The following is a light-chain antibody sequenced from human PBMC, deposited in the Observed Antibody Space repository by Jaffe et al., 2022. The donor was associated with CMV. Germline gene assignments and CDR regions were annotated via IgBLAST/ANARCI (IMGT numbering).Light chain of an antibody. CDR1: QDIKNW. CDR2: ETS. V-gene: IGKV1-5*03. CDR3: QQYHAYWT. J-gene: IGKJ1*01. Sequence: DIQMTQSPSTLSASVGDRVTITCRASQDIKNWLAWYQQRPGKAPKLLIYETSTLESGVPLRFSGSGSGTEFSLTINSLQPDDLATYYCQQYHAYWTFGQGTKVEI.